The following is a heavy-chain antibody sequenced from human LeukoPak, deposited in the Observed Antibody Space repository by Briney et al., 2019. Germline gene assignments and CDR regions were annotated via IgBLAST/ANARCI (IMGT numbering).Heavy chain of an antibody. J-gene: IGHJ4*02. CDR3: ARGTDSDYYYGSGSYLWYY. V-gene: IGHV4-61*01. CDR2: IYYSGST. D-gene: IGHD3-10*01. CDR1: GCSVSSGSYY. Sequence: SETLSLTCTVSGCSVSSGSYYWSWIRQPPGKGLEWIGYIYYSGSTNYNPSLKSRVTISVDTSKNQFSLKLSSVTAADTAVYYCARGTDSDYYYGSGSYLWYYWGQGTLVTVSS.